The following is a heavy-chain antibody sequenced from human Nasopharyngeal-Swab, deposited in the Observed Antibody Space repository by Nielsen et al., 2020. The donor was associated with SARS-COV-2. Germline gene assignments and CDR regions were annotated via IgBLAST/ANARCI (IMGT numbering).Heavy chain of an antibody. D-gene: IGHD4-17*01. CDR3: ARGSLGSFSTVTRIYGMDV. J-gene: IGHJ6*02. CDR1: GGSFSGYY. V-gene: IGHV4-34*01. Sequence: LSLTCAVYGGSFSGYYWSWIRQPPGKGLEWIGEINHSGSTNYNPSLKSRVTISVDTSKNQFSLKLSSVTAADTAVYYCARGSLGSFSTVTRIYGMDVWGQGTTVTVSS. CDR2: INHSGST.